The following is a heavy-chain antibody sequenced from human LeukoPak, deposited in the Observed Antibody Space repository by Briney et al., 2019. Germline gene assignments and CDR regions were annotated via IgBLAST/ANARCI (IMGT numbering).Heavy chain of an antibody. Sequence: GGSLRLSCAASGSTFSSYAMSWVRQAPGKGLEWVSAISGSGGSTYYADSVKGRFTISRDNSKNTLYLQMNSLRAEDTAVYYCARGAGYSSSWSAFDIWGQGTMVTVSS. D-gene: IGHD6-13*01. J-gene: IGHJ3*02. CDR3: ARGAGYSSSWSAFDI. CDR1: GSTFSSYA. CDR2: ISGSGGST. V-gene: IGHV3-23*01.